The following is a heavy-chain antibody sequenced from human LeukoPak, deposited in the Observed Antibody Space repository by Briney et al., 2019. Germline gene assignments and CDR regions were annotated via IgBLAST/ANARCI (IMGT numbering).Heavy chain of an antibody. CDR2: ICGSGGST. CDR1: GFTFSSYA. J-gene: IGHJ4*02. V-gene: IGHV3-23*01. Sequence: GGSLRLSCAASGFTFSSYAMSWVRPAPGKGLEWGSAICGSGGSTYYADSVKGRFTISRDISKNTLYLQMSSLRVDDTAVYYCGRDGGNRWFDFWGQGTLVTVSS. D-gene: IGHD2-15*01. CDR3: GRDGGNRWFDF.